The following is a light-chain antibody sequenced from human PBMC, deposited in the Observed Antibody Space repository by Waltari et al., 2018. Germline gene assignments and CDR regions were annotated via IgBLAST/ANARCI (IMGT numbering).Light chain of an antibody. CDR2: GAY. CDR3: QHHVRLPAT. V-gene: IGKV3-20*01. Sequence: IVLTQSPGTLSLSPGERATLSCRASQSVNTYLAGYQQKPGQAPRLLIYGAYTRAAGIPDRFSGSGSGTDFSLTISRLEAEDFAVYYCQHHVRLPATFGQGTKVEIK. CDR1: QSVNTY. J-gene: IGKJ1*01.